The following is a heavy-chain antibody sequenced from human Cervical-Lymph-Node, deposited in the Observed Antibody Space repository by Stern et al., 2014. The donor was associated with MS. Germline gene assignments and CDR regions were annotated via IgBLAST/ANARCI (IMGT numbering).Heavy chain of an antibody. CDR3: AKCPERLGASPLDY. CDR1: GFTFSSYG. CDR2: ITYDGSNK. Sequence: VQLVEPGGGVVQPGRSLRLSCAASGFTFSSYGMHWVRQAPGKGLEWVAVITYDGSNKYYADSVKGRFPISRDNSKNTLYLQMNSLRAEDTAVYYCAKCPERLGASPLDYWGQGTLVTVSS. J-gene: IGHJ4*02. D-gene: IGHD1-26*01. V-gene: IGHV3-30*18.